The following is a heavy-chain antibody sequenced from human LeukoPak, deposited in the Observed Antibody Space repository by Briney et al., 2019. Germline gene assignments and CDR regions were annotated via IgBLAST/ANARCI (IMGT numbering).Heavy chain of an antibody. CDR2: IYYSGSS. V-gene: IGHV4-31*03. Sequence: SQTLSLTCTVSGGSINNGGYYWSWIRQHPGKGLEWIGYIYYSGSSYYNPSLKSRVTISVDTSKNQFSLKLSSVTAADTAVYYCARLLWFGELIFLDYWGQGTLVTVSS. J-gene: IGHJ4*02. D-gene: IGHD3-10*01. CDR1: GGSINNGGYY. CDR3: ARLLWFGELIFLDY.